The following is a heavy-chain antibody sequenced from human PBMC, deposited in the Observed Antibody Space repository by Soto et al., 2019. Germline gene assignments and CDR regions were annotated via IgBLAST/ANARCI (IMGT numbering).Heavy chain of an antibody. D-gene: IGHD5-18*01. CDR3: ARGPGGYSYGYAY. CDR1: GGSFSGYY. CDR2: INHSGST. J-gene: IGHJ4*02. V-gene: IGHV4-34*01. Sequence: PSETLSLTCAVYGGSFSGYYWSWIRQPPGKGLEWIGEINHSGSTNYNPSLKSRVTISVDTSKNQFSLKLSSVTAADTAVYYCARGPGGYSYGYAYWGQGTLVTVAS.